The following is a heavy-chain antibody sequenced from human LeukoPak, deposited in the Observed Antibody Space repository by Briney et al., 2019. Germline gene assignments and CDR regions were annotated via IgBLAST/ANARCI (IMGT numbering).Heavy chain of an antibody. D-gene: IGHD3-22*01. CDR1: GYTFTGYY. Sequence: ASVKVSCKASGYTFTGYYMHWVRQAPGQGSEGMGRINPNSGGTNYAQKFQGRVTMTRDTSISTAYMELSRLRSDDTAVYYCTYYYDSSGYRNYWGQGTLVTVSS. CDR2: INPNSGGT. V-gene: IGHV1-2*06. J-gene: IGHJ4*02. CDR3: TYYYDSSGYRNY.